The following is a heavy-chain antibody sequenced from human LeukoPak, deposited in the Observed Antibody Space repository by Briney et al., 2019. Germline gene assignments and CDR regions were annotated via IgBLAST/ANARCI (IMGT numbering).Heavy chain of an antibody. CDR2: IYYSGRT. CDR1: GGSISGFY. CDR3: ARVNDGGSSWYYFDS. Sequence: SETLSLTCTVSGGSISGFYWSWIRQPPGKGLEWIGYIYYSGRTNYNPSLKSRVTISVDTSKNHFSLQLRSVTAADMAVYYCARVNDGGSSWYYFDSGGQGTLVTVSS. V-gene: IGHV4-59*01. J-gene: IGHJ4*02. D-gene: IGHD6-13*01.